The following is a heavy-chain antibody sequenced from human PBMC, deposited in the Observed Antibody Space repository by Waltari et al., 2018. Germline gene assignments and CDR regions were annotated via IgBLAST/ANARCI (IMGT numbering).Heavy chain of an antibody. CDR2: INHSGST. CDR3: ARGGRIQLWLRDADFDY. Sequence: QVQLQQWGAGLLKPSETLSLTCAVYGGYFSGYYWSWIRQHPGKGLEWIGEINHSGSTNYNPSLKSRVTISVDTSKNQFSLKLSSVTAADTAVYYCARGGRIQLWLRDADFDYWGQGTLVTVSS. J-gene: IGHJ4*02. V-gene: IGHV4-34*01. D-gene: IGHD5-18*01. CDR1: GGYFSGYY.